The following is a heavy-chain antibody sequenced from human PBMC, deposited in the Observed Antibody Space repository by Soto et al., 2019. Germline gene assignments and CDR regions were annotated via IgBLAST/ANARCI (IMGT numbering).Heavy chain of an antibody. Sequence: EASVKVCCKASGDTLTYRYLHWVRQAPGQGLEWMGWINPNSGGTNYAQKFQGRVTMTRDTSISTAYMELSRLRSDDTAVYYCARDRGIAARAYYYYGMDVWGQGTTVTVSS. CDR1: GDTLTYRY. V-gene: IGHV1-2*02. CDR2: INPNSGGT. J-gene: IGHJ6*02. D-gene: IGHD6-6*01. CDR3: ARDRGIAARAYYYYGMDV.